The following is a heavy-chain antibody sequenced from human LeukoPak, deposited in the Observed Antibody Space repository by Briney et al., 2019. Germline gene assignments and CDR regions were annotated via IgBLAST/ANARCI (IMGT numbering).Heavy chain of an antibody. CDR2: ISSSGSTI. D-gene: IGHD6-25*01. CDR3: ARDRDSSGLFDY. J-gene: IGHJ4*02. Sequence: GSLSLSCAASGFTFSDYYMSWIRQAPGKGLEWVSYISSSGSTIYYADSVKGRFTISRDNSKNTLYLQMNSLRAEDTAVYYCARDRDSSGLFDYWGQGTLVTVSS. CDR1: GFTFSDYY. V-gene: IGHV3-11*04.